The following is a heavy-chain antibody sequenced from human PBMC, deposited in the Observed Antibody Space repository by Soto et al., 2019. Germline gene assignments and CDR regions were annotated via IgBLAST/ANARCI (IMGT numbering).Heavy chain of an antibody. CDR1: GFTFSSYW. Sequence: EVQLVESGGVLVQPGGSLRLSCAASGFTFSSYWMSWVRQAPGKGLEWVANINQDGSGKYYVDSVRGRFTFSRDNAENALYPQMNSLRVEDTAVYNCVRGGYNVVWGYYFDSWGQETLVTVSS. J-gene: IGHJ4*02. CDR3: VRGGYNVVWGYYFDS. D-gene: IGHD1-20*01. V-gene: IGHV3-7*01. CDR2: INQDGSGK.